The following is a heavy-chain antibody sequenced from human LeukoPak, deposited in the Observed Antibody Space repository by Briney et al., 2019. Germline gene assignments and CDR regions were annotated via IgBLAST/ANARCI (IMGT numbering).Heavy chain of an antibody. Sequence: PSETLSLTCTVSGGSISSSSYYWGWIRQPPGKGLEWIGEINHSGSTNYNPSLKSRVTISVDTSKNQFSLKLSSVTAADTAVYYCARGGSHSNRLYYWGQGTLVTVSS. J-gene: IGHJ4*02. CDR1: GGSISSSSYY. D-gene: IGHD4-11*01. CDR2: INHSGST. V-gene: IGHV4-39*07. CDR3: ARGGSHSNRLYY.